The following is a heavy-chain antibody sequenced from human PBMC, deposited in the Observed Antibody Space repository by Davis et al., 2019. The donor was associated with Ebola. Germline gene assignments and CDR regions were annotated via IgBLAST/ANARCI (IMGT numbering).Heavy chain of an antibody. V-gene: IGHV3-48*04. CDR1: GFTFSSYW. J-gene: IGHJ6*02. Sequence: GESLKISCAASGFTFSSYWMSWVRQAPGKGLEWVSYISSSSSTIYYADSVKGRFTISRDNAKNSLYLQMNSLRAEDTAVYYCARVYVLELHGMDVWGQGTTVTVSS. D-gene: IGHD1-7*01. CDR3: ARVYVLELHGMDV. CDR2: ISSSSSTI.